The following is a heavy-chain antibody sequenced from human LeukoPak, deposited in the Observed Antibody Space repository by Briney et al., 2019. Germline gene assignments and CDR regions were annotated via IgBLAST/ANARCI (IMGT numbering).Heavy chain of an antibody. CDR1: GFTFDDYA. V-gene: IGHV3-9*01. J-gene: IGHJ4*02. CDR3: ARDSPYTAMVGPDYFDY. CDR2: ISWNSGSI. Sequence: GGSLRLSCAASGFTFDDYAMHWVRQAPGKGLEWVSGISWNSGSIGYADSVKGRFTISRDNAKNSLYLQMNSLRAEDTAVYYCARDSPYTAMVGPDYFDYWGQGTLVTVSS. D-gene: IGHD5-18*01.